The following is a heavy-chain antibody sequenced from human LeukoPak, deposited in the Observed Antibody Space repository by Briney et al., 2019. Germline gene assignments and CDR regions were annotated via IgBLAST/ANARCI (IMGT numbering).Heavy chain of an antibody. V-gene: IGHV4-34*01. CDR1: GGSFSGYY. Sequence: SETLSLTCAVYGGSFSGYYWSWIRQPPGKGLEWIGEINHSGSTNYNPSLKSRVTISVDTSKNQFSLKLSSVTAADTAVYYCARGPRVQLERRANWFDPWGQGTLVTVSS. D-gene: IGHD1-1*01. CDR2: INHSGST. J-gene: IGHJ5*02. CDR3: ARGPRVQLERRANWFDP.